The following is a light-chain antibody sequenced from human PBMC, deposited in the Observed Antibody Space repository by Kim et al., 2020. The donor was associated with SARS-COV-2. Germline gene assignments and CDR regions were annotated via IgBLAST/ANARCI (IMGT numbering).Light chain of an antibody. CDR2: GAS. Sequence: PGDSAPLSCRASQSVTGTNLAWYQQRPGQAPRLLMYGASYRDSGIPDRFSGSGSGTDFTLTISRLEPEDFAVYYCQYYGSSPPVTFGQGTRLEIK. CDR1: QSVTGTN. V-gene: IGKV3-20*01. CDR3: QYYGSSPPVT. J-gene: IGKJ5*01.